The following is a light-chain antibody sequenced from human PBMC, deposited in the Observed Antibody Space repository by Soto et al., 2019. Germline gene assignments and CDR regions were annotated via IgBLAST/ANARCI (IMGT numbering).Light chain of an antibody. V-gene: IGLV2-11*01. CDR3: CSSSGTYTEVV. CDR1: SNNY. CDR2: DVT. Sequence: QSALTQPRSVSGSPGQSVTISCTGISNNYVSWYQQHPGKVPKVIDYDVTLRPSGVSDRFSGSRSGNTASLAISGLRAEDEADYYCCSSSGTYTEVVFGGGTKLIVL. J-gene: IGLJ2*01.